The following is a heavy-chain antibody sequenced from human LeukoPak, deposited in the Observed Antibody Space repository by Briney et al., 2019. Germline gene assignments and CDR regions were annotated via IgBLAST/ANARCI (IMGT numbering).Heavy chain of an antibody. CDR3: ARAPFIVGAETRPDF. CDR1: GFTFSSYG. V-gene: IGHV3-30*02. J-gene: IGHJ4*02. Sequence: GGSLRLSCAASGFTFSSYGMHWVRQAPGKGLEWVAFIRYDGSNKYYADSVKGRFTISRDNAKNSLFLQMNSLRAEDTAVYYCARAPFIVGAETRPDFWGQGTLVTVSS. D-gene: IGHD1-26*01. CDR2: IRYDGSNK.